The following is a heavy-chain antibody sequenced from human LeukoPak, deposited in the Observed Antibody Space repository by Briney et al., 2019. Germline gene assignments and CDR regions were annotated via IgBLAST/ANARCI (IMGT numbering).Heavy chain of an antibody. V-gene: IGHV3-23*01. J-gene: IGHJ4*02. CDR2: ISGSGGST. Sequence: GGSLRLSYAASGFTFSSYGMSWVRQAPGKGLEWVSAISGSGGSTYYADSVNGRFTISRDISKNTLYLQMNSLRAEDTAVYYCAKRLRDGYNSPIDYWGQGTLVTVSS. D-gene: IGHD5-24*01. CDR1: GFTFSSYG. CDR3: AKRLRDGYNSPIDY.